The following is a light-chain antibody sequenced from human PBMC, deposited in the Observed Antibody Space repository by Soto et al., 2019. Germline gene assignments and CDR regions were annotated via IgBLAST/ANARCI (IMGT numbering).Light chain of an antibody. CDR1: QSVSNY. CDR2: HVS. Sequence: VLTQSPATLSLSPGERATLSCRASQSVSNYLAWYQQRPGQAPRLLIYHVSTRATGIPARFSGSGSGTDFTLTISSLEPEDFAVYYCQQRHQLRTFGGGTKVEI. V-gene: IGKV3-11*01. J-gene: IGKJ4*01. CDR3: QQRHQLRT.